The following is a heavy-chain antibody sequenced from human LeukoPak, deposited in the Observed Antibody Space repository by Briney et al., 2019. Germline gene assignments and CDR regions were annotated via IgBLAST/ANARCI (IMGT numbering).Heavy chain of an antibody. Sequence: SETLSLTCTVSGGSISSSSYYWGWIRQPPGKGLEWIGSIYYSGSTYYNPSLKSRVTISVDTSENQFSLKLSSVTAADTAVYYCARAPSAPMIVVVTWFDPWGQGTLVTVSS. CDR1: GGSISSSSYY. D-gene: IGHD3-22*01. V-gene: IGHV4-39*07. CDR3: ARAPSAPMIVVVTWFDP. J-gene: IGHJ5*02. CDR2: IYYSGST.